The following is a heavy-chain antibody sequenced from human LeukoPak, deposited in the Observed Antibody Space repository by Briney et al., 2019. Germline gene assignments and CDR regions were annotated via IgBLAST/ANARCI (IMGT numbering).Heavy chain of an antibody. CDR2: ISYDGSNK. CDR1: GFTFSSYG. V-gene: IGHV3-30*18. Sequence: PGRSLRLSCAASGFTFSSYGMHWVRQAPGKGLEWVAVISYDGSNKYYADSVKGRFTISRDNSKNTLYLQMNSLRAEDTAVYYRAKEMWYNWNDVSWYFDYWGQGTLVTVSS. CDR3: AKEMWYNWNDVSWYFDY. D-gene: IGHD1-20*01. J-gene: IGHJ4*02.